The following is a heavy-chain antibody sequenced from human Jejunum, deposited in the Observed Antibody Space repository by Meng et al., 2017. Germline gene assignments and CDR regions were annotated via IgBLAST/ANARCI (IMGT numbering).Heavy chain of an antibody. CDR3: ARGQSGYLDY. Sequence: VQLQESGPGLVKPSEPLSLPCPVSGGSISSYYWNWIRQPAGKGLEWIGRIYASGSTNYNPSLKSRVTMSVDTSKNQFSLKLNSVTAADTAVYYCARGQSGYLDYWGQGTLVTVSS. CDR2: IYASGST. J-gene: IGHJ4*02. CDR1: GGSISSYY. D-gene: IGHD3-3*01. V-gene: IGHV4-4*07.